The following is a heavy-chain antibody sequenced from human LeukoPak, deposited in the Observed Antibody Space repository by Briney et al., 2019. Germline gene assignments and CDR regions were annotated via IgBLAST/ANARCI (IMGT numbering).Heavy chain of an antibody. Sequence: SETLSLTCAVYGGSFSGYYWSWIRQPPGKGLEWIGEINHSGSTNYNPSLKSRVTISVDTSKNQFSLKLSSVTAADTAVYYCWGMAAAGTPDYWGQGTLVTVSS. CDR3: WGMAAAGTPDY. CDR2: INHSGST. J-gene: IGHJ4*02. CDR1: GGSFSGYY. D-gene: IGHD6-13*01. V-gene: IGHV4-34*01.